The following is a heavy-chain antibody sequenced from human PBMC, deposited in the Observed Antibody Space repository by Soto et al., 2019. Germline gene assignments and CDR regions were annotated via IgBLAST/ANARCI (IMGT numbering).Heavy chain of an antibody. V-gene: IGHV5-10-1*04. Sequence: PGESLKISCKGSGYSFTSYWISWVRQMPGKGLEWMGRIDPSDSYTNYSPSFQGQVTISADKSISTAYLQWSSLKASDTAMYYCARLFSDVDTAMVTVSGYYYYYGMDVWGQGTTVTVSS. CDR3: ARLFSDVDTAMVTVSGYYYYYGMDV. D-gene: IGHD5-18*01. CDR1: GYSFTSYW. J-gene: IGHJ6*02. CDR2: IDPSDSYT.